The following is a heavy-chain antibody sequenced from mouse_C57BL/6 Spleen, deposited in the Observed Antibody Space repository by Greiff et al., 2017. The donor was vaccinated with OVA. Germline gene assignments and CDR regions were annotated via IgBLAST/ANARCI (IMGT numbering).Heavy chain of an antibody. CDR1: GYSITSGYY. V-gene: IGHV3-6*01. CDR3: ASRGDYDGTWFAY. D-gene: IGHD2-4*01. J-gene: IGHJ3*01. CDR2: ISYDGSN. Sequence: EVKLPASGPGLVKPSQSLSLTCSVTGYSITSGYYWNWIRQFPGNKLEWMGYISYDGSNNYNPSLKNRISITRDTSKNQFFLKLNSVTTEDTATYYCASRGDYDGTWFAYWGQGTLVTVSA.